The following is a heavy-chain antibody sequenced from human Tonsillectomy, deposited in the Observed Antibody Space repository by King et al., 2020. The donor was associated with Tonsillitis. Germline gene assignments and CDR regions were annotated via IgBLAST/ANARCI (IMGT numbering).Heavy chain of an antibody. J-gene: IGHJ6*03. D-gene: IGHD1-1*01. V-gene: IGHV1-2*02. CDR3: ARDKYNGNDALYFYYYLDV. Sequence: QLVQSGAEVKKPGASVKVSCKASGYTFTGYYIHWVRQAPGQGLEWMGWINPNSGGTSSAQKFQGRVTMTRDTPINTAYMELSRLTSDDTAVYYCARDKYNGNDALYFYYYLDVWGKGTTVTVSS. CDR1: GYTFTGYY. CDR2: INPNSGGT.